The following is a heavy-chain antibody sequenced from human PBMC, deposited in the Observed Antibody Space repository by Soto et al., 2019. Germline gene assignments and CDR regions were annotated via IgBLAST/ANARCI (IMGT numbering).Heavy chain of an antibody. CDR1: GFTFSTYE. CDR2: TSPSGSTV. J-gene: IGHJ3*02. CDR3: AVLGSSSWPTADAFDI. Sequence: GGSLILSCAASGFTFSTYEMNWVRQAPGKGLEWLSYTSPSGSTVYYADSVKGRFTISRDTAKNALYLQMSSLRSEDTAVYYCAVLGSSSWPTADAFDIWGQGTMVTVSS. D-gene: IGHD6-13*01. V-gene: IGHV3-48*03.